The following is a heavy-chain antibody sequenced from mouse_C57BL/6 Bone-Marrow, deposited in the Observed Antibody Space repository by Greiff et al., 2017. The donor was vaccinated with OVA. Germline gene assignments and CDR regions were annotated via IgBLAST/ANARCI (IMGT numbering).Heavy chain of an antibody. Sequence: QVQLQQPGAELVKPGASVKLSCKASGYTFTSYWMHWVKQRPGQGLEWIGMIHPNSGSTNYNEKFKSKATLTVDNSSSTAYMQLSSLTSEDSAVYYCAFITTVVAKDYFDYWGQGTTLTVSS. D-gene: IGHD1-1*01. CDR2: IHPNSGST. V-gene: IGHV1-64*01. CDR3: AFITTVVAKDYFDY. J-gene: IGHJ2*01. CDR1: GYTFTSYW.